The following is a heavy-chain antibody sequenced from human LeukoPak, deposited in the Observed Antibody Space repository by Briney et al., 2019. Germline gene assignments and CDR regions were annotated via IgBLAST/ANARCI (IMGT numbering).Heavy chain of an antibody. D-gene: IGHD2-21*02. Sequence: GGSLRLSCAASGFTFSSYAMHWVRQAPGKGLEWVAVISYDGSNKYYADSVKGRSTISRDNSKNTLYLQMNSLRAEDTAVYYCARDRCGSDCYSDLWGQGTLVTVSS. CDR2: ISYDGSNK. CDR1: GFTFSSYA. V-gene: IGHV3-30*04. J-gene: IGHJ5*02. CDR3: ARDRCGSDCYSDL.